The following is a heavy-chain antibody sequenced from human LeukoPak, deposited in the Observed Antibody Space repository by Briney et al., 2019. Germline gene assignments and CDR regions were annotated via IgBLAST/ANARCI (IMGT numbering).Heavy chain of an antibody. CDR2: ISAYNGNT. CDR1: GYTFTGYY. CDR3: ARVPLVFGSGSYYNVYYYMDV. Sequence: ASVKVSCKASGYTFTGYYMHWVRQAPGQGLEWMGWISAYNGNTNYAQKLQGRVTMTTDTSTSTAYMELRSLRSDDTAVYYCARVPLVFGSGSYYNVYYYMDVWGKGTTVTVSS. D-gene: IGHD3-10*01. J-gene: IGHJ6*03. V-gene: IGHV1-18*04.